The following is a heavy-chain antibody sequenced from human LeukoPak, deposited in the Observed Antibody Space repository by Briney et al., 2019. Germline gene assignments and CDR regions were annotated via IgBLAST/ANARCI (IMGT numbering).Heavy chain of an antibody. Sequence: SETLSLTCAVYGGSLSGYYWSWIRQPPGKGLEWIGEINHSGSTNYNPSLKSRVTISVDTSKNQFSLKLSSVTAADTAVYYCARGSSYYDFWSGYYRIGYYFDYWGQGTLVTVSS. CDR2: INHSGST. D-gene: IGHD3-3*01. J-gene: IGHJ4*02. V-gene: IGHV4-34*01. CDR1: GGSLSGYY. CDR3: ARGSSYYDFWSGYYRIGYYFDY.